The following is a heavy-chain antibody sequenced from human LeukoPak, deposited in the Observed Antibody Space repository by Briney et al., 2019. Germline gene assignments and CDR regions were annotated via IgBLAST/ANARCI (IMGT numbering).Heavy chain of an antibody. CDR1: GGTFSSYA. D-gene: IGHD3-22*01. V-gene: IGHV1-69*05. CDR2: IIPIFGTA. J-gene: IGHJ3*02. Sequence: SVKVSCKASGGTFSSYAISWVRQAPGQGLEWMGGIIPIFGTANYAQKFQGRVTITTDESTSTAYMELSSLRSEDTAVYYCARVLKTFYYDSSGYYSGSDAFDIWGQGTMVTVSS. CDR3: ARVLKTFYYDSSGYYSGSDAFDI.